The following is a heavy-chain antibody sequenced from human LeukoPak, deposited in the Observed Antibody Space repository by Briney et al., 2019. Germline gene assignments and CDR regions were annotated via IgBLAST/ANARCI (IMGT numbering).Heavy chain of an antibody. Sequence: GASVKVSCTASGYTFTSYGISWVRQAPGQGLEWMGWISAYNGNTNYAQKLQGRVTMTTDTSTSTAYMELRSLRSDDTAVYYCAAGISDSSGYFPFDYWGQGSLVTVSS. CDR3: AAGISDSSGYFPFDY. CDR1: GYTFTSYG. J-gene: IGHJ4*02. V-gene: IGHV1-18*01. CDR2: ISAYNGNT. D-gene: IGHD3-22*01.